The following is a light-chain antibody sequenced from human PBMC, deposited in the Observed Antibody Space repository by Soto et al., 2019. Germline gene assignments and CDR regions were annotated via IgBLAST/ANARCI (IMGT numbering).Light chain of an antibody. CDR2: DAS. CDR1: QSISSW. J-gene: IGKJ1*01. V-gene: IGKV1-39*01. Sequence: DFQMTQSPSTLSASVGDRVTITCRASQSISSWLAWYQQKPGKAPKLLIYDASSLESGVPSRFSGSGSGTAFTLTISSLQPEDFATHYCQQSYSTPQTFGQGTKVDIK. CDR3: QQSYSTPQT.